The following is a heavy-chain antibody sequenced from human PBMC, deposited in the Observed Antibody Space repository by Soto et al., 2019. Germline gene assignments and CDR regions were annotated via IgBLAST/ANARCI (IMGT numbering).Heavy chain of an antibody. V-gene: IGHV4-31*01. Sequence: QVQLQESGPGLVKPSQTLSLTCSVSGGSISSGGYYWSWIRQHPGKGLEWIGYIYYDGSTYYNPSLKSQITMSVDTSENQFSLKLSSVTGADTAIYYCARDDCGGGGCLTSWGQGTLVTISS. J-gene: IGHJ5*02. CDR1: GGSISSGGYY. CDR3: ARDDCGGGGCLTS. D-gene: IGHD2-15*01. CDR2: IYYDGST.